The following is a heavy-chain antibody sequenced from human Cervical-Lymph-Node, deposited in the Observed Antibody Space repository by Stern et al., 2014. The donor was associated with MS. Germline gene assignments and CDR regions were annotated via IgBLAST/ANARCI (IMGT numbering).Heavy chain of an antibody. D-gene: IGHD2-15*01. CDR2: INPSGAT. J-gene: IGHJ6*02. CDR3: AVRYCSGGRCYSVPDV. CDR1: EYTHNNYL. V-gene: IGHV1-46*02. Sequence: MQLVESGSEVKKPGASVKVSCKASEYTHNNYLIHWVRQAPGQRPDWMGVINPSGATNYAQKVQDRVTMTTDASTSTFYMELSRLRSEDTAVYYCAVRYCSGGRCYSVPDVWGQGTTVIASS.